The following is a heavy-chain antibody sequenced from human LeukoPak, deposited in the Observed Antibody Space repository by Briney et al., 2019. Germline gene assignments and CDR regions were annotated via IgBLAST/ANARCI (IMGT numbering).Heavy chain of an antibody. D-gene: IGHD4-17*01. V-gene: IGHV4-34*01. CDR3: ARRARTMTTVNLDY. Sequence: SETLSLTCAVYGGSFSGYYWSWIRQPPGKGLEWIGEINHSGSTNYNPSPKSRVTISVDTSKNQFSLKLSSVTAADTAVYYCARRARTMTTVNLDYWGQGTLVTVSS. CDR2: INHSGST. CDR1: GGSFSGYY. J-gene: IGHJ4*02.